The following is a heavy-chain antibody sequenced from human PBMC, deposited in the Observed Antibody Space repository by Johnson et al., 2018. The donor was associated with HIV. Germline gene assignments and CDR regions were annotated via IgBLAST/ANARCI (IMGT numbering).Heavy chain of an antibody. CDR2: INQDGSEI. D-gene: IGHD1-7*01. CDR1: GFTFSSYW. V-gene: IGHV3-7*05. Sequence: VQLVESGGGLVQPGGSLRLSCITSGFTFSSYWMNWVRQAPGQGLEWVANINQDGSEIYYVDSVKGRFTISRDNAKKSLHLQMNSLRAEDTAVYYCGRWNYALDIWGQGTKVTVAS. CDR3: GRWNYALDI. J-gene: IGHJ3*02.